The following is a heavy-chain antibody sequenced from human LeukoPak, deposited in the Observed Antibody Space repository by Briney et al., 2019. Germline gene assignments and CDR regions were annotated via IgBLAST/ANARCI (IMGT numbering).Heavy chain of an antibody. D-gene: IGHD2-15*01. CDR3: ARETVVVAATYYFDY. CDR2: ISYDGSNK. Sequence: TGGSLRLSCAASGFTFSSYAMHWVRQAPGKGLEWVAVISYDGSNKYYADSVKGRFTISRDNSKNTLYLQMNSLRAEDTAVYYCARETVVVAATYYFDYWGQGTLVTVSS. CDR1: GFTFSSYA. J-gene: IGHJ4*02. V-gene: IGHV3-30-3*01.